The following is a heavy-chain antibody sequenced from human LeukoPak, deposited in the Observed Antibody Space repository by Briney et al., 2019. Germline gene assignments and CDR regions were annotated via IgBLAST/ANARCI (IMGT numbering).Heavy chain of an antibody. CDR3: AKDYDISSYYYEY. V-gene: IGHV3-23*01. Sequence: GGSLRLSCAASGFTFSSYAMSWVRQAPGKGLEWVSAISGSGGSTYYADSVKGRFTISRDNSKNTLYLQMDSLGAEDTAVYYCAKDYDISSYYYEYWGQGTLVTVSS. CDR2: ISGSGGST. D-gene: IGHD3-22*01. CDR1: GFTFSSYA. J-gene: IGHJ4*02.